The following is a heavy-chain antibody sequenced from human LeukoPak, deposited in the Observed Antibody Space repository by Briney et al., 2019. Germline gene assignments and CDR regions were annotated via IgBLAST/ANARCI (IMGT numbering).Heavy chain of an antibody. CDR3: ARGGPAAMVDP. CDR1: GFTFNSYW. J-gene: IGHJ5*02. V-gene: IGHV3-7*01. Sequence: GGSLTLPCAASGFTFNSYWMSWVRQAPGKGLEWVANKKQDRSDQSYVASVKARSTIPRDNPKNSLYLQINSLRAEDTAVYYCARGGPAAMVDPWGQGTLVTVSS. D-gene: IGHD2-2*01. CDR2: KKQDRSDQ.